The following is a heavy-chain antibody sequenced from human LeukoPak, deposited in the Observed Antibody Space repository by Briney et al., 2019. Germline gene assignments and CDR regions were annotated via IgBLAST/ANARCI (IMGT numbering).Heavy chain of an antibody. Sequence: GESLKISCKGSGYSFTNYWIGWVRQMPGKGLEWMGIIYPGDSDTRYSPSFQGQVTISVDRSISTAYLQWSSLKASDTAMYYCARHGDYYDGSGYYSWFDPWGQGTLVTVSS. CDR3: ARHGDYYDGSGYYSWFDP. V-gene: IGHV5-51*01. CDR2: IYPGDSDT. CDR1: GYSFTNYW. J-gene: IGHJ5*02. D-gene: IGHD3-22*01.